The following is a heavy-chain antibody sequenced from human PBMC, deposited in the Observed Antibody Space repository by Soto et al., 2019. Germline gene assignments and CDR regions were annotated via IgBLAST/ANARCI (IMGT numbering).Heavy chain of an antibody. Sequence: SETLSLTCTVSGGSISSYYWSWIRQPPGKGLEWIGYIYYSGSTNYNPSLKSRVTISVDTSKNQFSLKLSSVTAADTAVYYCARVHIVVVPAAEGPPGGWFDPWGQGTLVTVSS. CDR2: IYYSGST. CDR3: ARVHIVVVPAAEGPPGGWFDP. V-gene: IGHV4-59*01. CDR1: GGSISSYY. D-gene: IGHD2-2*01. J-gene: IGHJ5*02.